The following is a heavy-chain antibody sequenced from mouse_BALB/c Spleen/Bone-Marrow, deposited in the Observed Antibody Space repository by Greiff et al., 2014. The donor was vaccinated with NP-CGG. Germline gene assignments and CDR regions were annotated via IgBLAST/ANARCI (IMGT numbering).Heavy chain of an antibody. D-gene: IGHD1-1*01. CDR2: IDPANGNT. V-gene: IGHV14-3*02. CDR3: ARYYDGSSYFDY. CDR1: GFNIKDTY. Sequence: VQLKQSGAELVKPGASVKLSCTASGFNIKDTYMHWVKQRPEQGLEWIGRIDPANGNTKYDPKFQGKATITADTSSNTAYLQLSNLTSEDTAVYYCARYYDGSSYFDYWGQGTTLTVSS. J-gene: IGHJ2*01.